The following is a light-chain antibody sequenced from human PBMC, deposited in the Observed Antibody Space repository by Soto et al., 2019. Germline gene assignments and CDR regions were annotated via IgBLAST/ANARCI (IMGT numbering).Light chain of an antibody. Sequence: DIQMTQSPSTLSASVGDRVTITCRASQSIGTWLAWYQQKQGRAPKLLIYKASSLESGVPSRFSGSGSGTELTLTISSLQPDDFATYYCQQYNLYWTFGQGTKVDIK. CDR1: QSIGTW. J-gene: IGKJ1*01. V-gene: IGKV1-5*03. CDR3: QQYNLYWT. CDR2: KAS.